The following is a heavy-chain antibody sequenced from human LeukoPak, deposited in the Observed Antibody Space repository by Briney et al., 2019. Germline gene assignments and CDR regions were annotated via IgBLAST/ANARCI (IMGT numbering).Heavy chain of an antibody. CDR2: KSISGAST. D-gene: IGHD5-18*01. Sequence: GETLRLSCIASGFTFSSYAMTWVRQAPGKGLERVSGKSISGASTSYADSVKGRFTIPRNNSKNTLYLQMNRLTAGDPPVYYCPKVIDSYGQGDMWGEGTMVSVSS. J-gene: IGHJ3*02. CDR3: PKVIDSYGQGDM. V-gene: IGHV3-23*01. CDR1: GFTFSSYA.